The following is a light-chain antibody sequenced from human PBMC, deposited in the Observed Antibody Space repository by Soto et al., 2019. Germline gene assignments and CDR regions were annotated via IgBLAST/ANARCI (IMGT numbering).Light chain of an antibody. J-gene: IGKJ2*01. CDR2: DAS. CDR3: QQYNSYPGT. Sequence: DIQMTHSPSTLSASVGDRVTITCRASQSITSWLAWYQQKPGKAPKLLIYDASSLKSGVPSRFSGSGSGTEFTLTISSLQPDDFATYYCQQYNSYPGTFGQGTKLEIK. V-gene: IGKV1-5*01. CDR1: QSITSW.